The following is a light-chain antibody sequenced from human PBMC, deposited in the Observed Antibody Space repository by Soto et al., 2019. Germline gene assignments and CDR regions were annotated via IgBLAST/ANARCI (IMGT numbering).Light chain of an antibody. Sequence: DFVMTQSPDSLAVSLGERATINCKSSQSVLYSHNNLNYLAWYRQKPGQPPKLLIYWASTRESGVPDRFSGSGSETDFTLTISSLQAEDVAVYYCQEYLGTPGTFGPGTKVEVK. CDR3: QEYLGTPGT. J-gene: IGKJ3*01. V-gene: IGKV4-1*01. CDR2: WAS. CDR1: QSVLYSHNNLNY.